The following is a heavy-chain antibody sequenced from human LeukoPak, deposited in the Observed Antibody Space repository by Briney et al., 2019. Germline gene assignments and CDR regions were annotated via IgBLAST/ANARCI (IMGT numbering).Heavy chain of an antibody. J-gene: IGHJ4*02. CDR3: ASLGACSSTGCSAEGFDY. V-gene: IGHV3-23*01. D-gene: IGHD2-2*01. Sequence: KSGGSLRLSCAASGFTFSSYAMSWVRQAPGKGLEWVSTISGAAGGTYYGDSVRGRFTISRDNSKNTLYLQMNSLRAEDTAVYYCASLGACSSTGCSAEGFDYWGQGTLVTVSS. CDR2: ISGAAGGT. CDR1: GFTFSSYA.